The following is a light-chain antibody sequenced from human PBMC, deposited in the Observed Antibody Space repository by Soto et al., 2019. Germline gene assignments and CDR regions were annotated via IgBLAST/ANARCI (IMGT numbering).Light chain of an antibody. V-gene: IGKV3-11*01. J-gene: IGKJ2*01. Sequence: EIVLTQSPATLSLSPGERATLSCRASQSVSSYLAWYQQNPGQAPRLLIYDASNRATGIPARISGSGAGTDSTLTISSLEPEDFALYYCQQRSNWPPYTFGQGTKLEIK. CDR3: QQRSNWPPYT. CDR1: QSVSSY. CDR2: DAS.